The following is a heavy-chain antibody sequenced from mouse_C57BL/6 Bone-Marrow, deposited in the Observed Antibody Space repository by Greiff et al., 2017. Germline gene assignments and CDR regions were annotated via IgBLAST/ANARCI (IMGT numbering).Heavy chain of an antibody. V-gene: IGHV1-36*01. CDR2: VYPYNGGT. CDR1: GFTFTDYY. Sequence: VQLQQSGPVLVKPGPSVKISCKASGFTFTDYYMHWVKQSHGKSLEWIGLVYPYNGGTSYNQKFKGKATLTVHTSYSTAYMELSSLTSEDSAVYYCARGGVYYDYEDWYFDVWGTGTTVTVSS. J-gene: IGHJ1*03. CDR3: ARGGVYYDYEDWYFDV. D-gene: IGHD2-4*01.